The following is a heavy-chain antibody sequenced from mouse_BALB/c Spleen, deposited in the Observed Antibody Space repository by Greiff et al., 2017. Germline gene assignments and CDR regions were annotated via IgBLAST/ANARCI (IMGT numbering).Heavy chain of an antibody. V-gene: IGHV5-15*02. CDR1: GFTFSDYG. CDR2: ISNLAYSI. D-gene: IGHD2-4*01. J-gene: IGHJ3*01. CDR3: ARIGDYDGTWFAY. Sequence: EVQGVESGGGLVQPGGSRKLSCAASGFTFSDYGMAWVRQAPGKGPEWLAFISNLAYSIYYADTVTGRFTISRENAKNTLYLEMSSLRSEDTAMYYCARIGDYDGTWFAYWGQGTLVTVSA.